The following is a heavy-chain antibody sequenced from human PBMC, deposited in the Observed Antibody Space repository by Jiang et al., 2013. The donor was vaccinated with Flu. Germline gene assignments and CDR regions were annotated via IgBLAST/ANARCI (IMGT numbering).Heavy chain of an antibody. CDR3: ARGYGGNSGWFDP. D-gene: IGHD4-23*01. CDR1: GGSISTYS. Sequence: SLTCTVSGGSISTYSWNWIRQPPGKGLEWIGYIYYSGSTNYNPSLKSRVTISVDTSKNHFSLNLSSVTAADTAVYYCARGYGGNSGWFDPWGQGTLVTVSS. V-gene: IGHV4-59*01. CDR2: IYYSGST. J-gene: IGHJ5*02.